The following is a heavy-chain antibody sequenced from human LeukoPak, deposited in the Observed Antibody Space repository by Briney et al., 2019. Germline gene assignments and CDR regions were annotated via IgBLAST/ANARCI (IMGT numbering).Heavy chain of an antibody. J-gene: IGHJ4*02. V-gene: IGHV3-48*01. CDR2: ISSSTYTI. Sequence: GGSLRLSCAASGFTFSTYNMNWVRQAPGKGLEWVSYISSSTYTIAYANSVKGRFTISRDNAKNSLYLQMNSLRAEDTAVYYCAKYSGSSPFDYWGQGTLVTVSS. CDR1: GFTFSTYN. D-gene: IGHD1-26*01. CDR3: AKYSGSSPFDY.